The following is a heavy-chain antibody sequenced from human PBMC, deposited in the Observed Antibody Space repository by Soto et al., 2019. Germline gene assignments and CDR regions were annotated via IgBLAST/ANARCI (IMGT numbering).Heavy chain of an antibody. CDR3: AREYCSGGSCYGGDY. Sequence: GASVKVSCKASGYTFTTYGISWVRQAPGQGLEWMGWISAYNGNTIYAQRLQGRVTMTTDTSTSTAYMELTSLRSDDTAVYYCAREYCSGGSCYGGDYWGQGTLVTVS. CDR1: GYTFTTYG. V-gene: IGHV1-18*01. J-gene: IGHJ4*02. D-gene: IGHD2-15*01. CDR2: ISAYNGNT.